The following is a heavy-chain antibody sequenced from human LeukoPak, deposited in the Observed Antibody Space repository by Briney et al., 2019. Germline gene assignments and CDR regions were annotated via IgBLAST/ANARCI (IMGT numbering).Heavy chain of an antibody. Sequence: SVKVSCKASGGTFSSYAISWVRQAPGQGLEWMGGIIPIFGTANDAQKFQGRVTITTDESTSTAYMELSSLRSEDTAVYYCARDRETGTSRYYYYMDVWGKGTTVTVSS. CDR3: ARDRETGTSRYYYYMDV. CDR1: GGTFSSYA. CDR2: IIPIFGTA. V-gene: IGHV1-69*05. D-gene: IGHD1-1*01. J-gene: IGHJ6*03.